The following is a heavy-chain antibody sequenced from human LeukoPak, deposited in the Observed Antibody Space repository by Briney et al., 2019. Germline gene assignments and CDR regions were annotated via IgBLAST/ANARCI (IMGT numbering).Heavy chain of an antibody. Sequence: SETLSLTCTVSGGSSSSYYWSWIRQPPGKGLEWIGYIYYSGSTNYNPSLKSRVTISVDTSKNQFSLKLSSVTAADTAVYYCAREVYSSSWYVMDVWGKGTTVTVSS. CDR3: AREVYSSSWYVMDV. CDR2: IYYSGST. V-gene: IGHV4-59*01. D-gene: IGHD6-13*01. J-gene: IGHJ6*04. CDR1: GGSSSSYY.